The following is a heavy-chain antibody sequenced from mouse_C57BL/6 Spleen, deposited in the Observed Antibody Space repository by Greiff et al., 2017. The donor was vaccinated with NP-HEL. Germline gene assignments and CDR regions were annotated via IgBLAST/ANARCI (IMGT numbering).Heavy chain of an antibody. D-gene: IGHD1-1*01. J-gene: IGHJ2*01. V-gene: IGHV5-6*01. CDR1: GFTFSSYG. CDR3: ARHYYGSSYVGFDY. Sequence: EVQLQESGGDLVKPGGSLKLSCAASGFTFSSYGMSWVRQTPDKRLEWVATISSGGSYTYYPDSVKGRFTISRDNAKNTLYLQMSSLKSEDTAMYYCARHYYGSSYVGFDYWGQGTTLTVSS. CDR2: ISSGGSYT.